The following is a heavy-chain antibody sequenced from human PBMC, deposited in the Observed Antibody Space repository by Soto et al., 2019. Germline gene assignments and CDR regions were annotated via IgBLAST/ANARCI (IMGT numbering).Heavy chain of an antibody. D-gene: IGHD4-17*01. CDR3: ARVTNYGLLFDY. CDR1: GYTFTGHY. J-gene: IGHJ4*02. CDR2: INPNSGDT. Sequence: ASVKVSCKASGYTFTGHYMHWVRQAPGQGLEWMGWINPNSGDTNYAQKFQGWVTMTRDTSISTAYMELSRLRSDDTAVYYCARVTNYGLLFDYRGQGTLVTVSS. V-gene: IGHV1-2*04.